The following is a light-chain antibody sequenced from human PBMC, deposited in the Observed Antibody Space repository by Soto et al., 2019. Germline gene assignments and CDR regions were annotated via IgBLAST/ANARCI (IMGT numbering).Light chain of an antibody. CDR1: QSVTSSY. CDR3: QHYGYSPT. V-gene: IGKV3-20*01. CDR2: AAS. Sequence: EIVLTQSPGTLSLSPGERATLSCRASQSVTSSYLAWYQQKPVQAPRLLIYAASSRATGIPDRFSGSGSGTDFTITISRLEPEDFAVYYCQHYGYSPTFGGGPKVEIK. J-gene: IGKJ4*01.